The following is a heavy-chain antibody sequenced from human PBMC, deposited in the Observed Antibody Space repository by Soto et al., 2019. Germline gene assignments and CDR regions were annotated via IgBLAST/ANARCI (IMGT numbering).Heavy chain of an antibody. J-gene: IGHJ6*02. V-gene: IGHV1-18*04. CDR1: GYTFTSYG. D-gene: IGHD6-25*01. CDR2: ISAYNGNT. CDR3: ARFEAATNYSYYCMDV. Sequence: QVPLVQSGAEVKKPGASVKVSCKASGYTFTSYGISWVRQAPGQGLEWMGWISAYNGNTNYAQKHQGRVTMTTDTSPSTADMELRSLRSDDTAVYYCARFEAATNYSYYCMDVWGQGTTVTVSS.